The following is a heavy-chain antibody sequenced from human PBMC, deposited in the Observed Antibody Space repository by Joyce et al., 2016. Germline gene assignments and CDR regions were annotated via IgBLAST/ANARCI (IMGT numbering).Heavy chain of an antibody. Sequence: QVQLQESGPGLVKPSETLSLTCTVSGGSITGFYWSWIRQPPVKVLDWIGYMYYSGSTNYNPSLKSRVTISEDTSKNQFSLKLTSVTAADTAVYFCAREIDYYDSSGYYPGHFFDYWGQGNLVTVSS. V-gene: IGHV4-59*01. J-gene: IGHJ4*02. CDR3: AREIDYYDSSGYYPGHFFDY. CDR2: MYYSGST. CDR1: GGSITGFY. D-gene: IGHD3-22*01.